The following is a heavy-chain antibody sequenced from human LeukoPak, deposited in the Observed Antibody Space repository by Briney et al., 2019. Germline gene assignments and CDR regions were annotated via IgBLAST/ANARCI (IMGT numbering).Heavy chain of an antibody. V-gene: IGHV3-30*18. CDR3: AKEYSSGWSYWYFDL. D-gene: IGHD6-19*01. J-gene: IGHJ2*01. CDR1: GFTVSSNY. Sequence: GGSLRLSCAVSGFTVSSNYMSWVRQAPGKGLEWVAVISRHGSTKIYAASVKGRFTISRDNSKNTMYLQMDSLRPEDTAVYFCAKEYSSGWSYWYFDLWGRGTLVTVSS. CDR2: ISRHGST.